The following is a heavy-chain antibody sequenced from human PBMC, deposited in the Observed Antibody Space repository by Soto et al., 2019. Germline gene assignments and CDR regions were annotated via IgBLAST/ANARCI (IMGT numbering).Heavy chain of an antibody. D-gene: IGHD6-19*01. CDR2: IYQSGVT. CDR3: AGMPYTSGLRFDP. CDR1: CDSYSISTYS. V-gene: IGHV4-30-2*01. J-gene: IGHJ5*02. Sequence: SETLSLTCNMSCDSYSISTYSWSWIRQPPGKALQWIGFIYQSGVTSYNLSLASRVSISLDRSNNQCSLKLKSVTAADTAVYFCAGMPYTSGLRFDPWGPGTLVTVSS.